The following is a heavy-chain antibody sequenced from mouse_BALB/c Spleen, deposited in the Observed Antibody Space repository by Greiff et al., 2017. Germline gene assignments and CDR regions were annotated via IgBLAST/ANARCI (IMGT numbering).Heavy chain of an antibody. D-gene: IGHD3-1*01. CDR3: AGPGSSGFGSYYAMDY. CDR1: GFAFSRYW. Sequence: EVKLLESGGGLVQPGGSLKLSCAASGFAFSRYWMSWVRQAPGKGLEWIGEINPDSSTINYTPSLKDKFIISRDNAKNTLYLQMSKVRSEDTALYYCAGPGSSGFGSYYAMDYWGQGTSVTVSA. J-gene: IGHJ4*01. CDR2: INPDSSTI. V-gene: IGHV4-1*02.